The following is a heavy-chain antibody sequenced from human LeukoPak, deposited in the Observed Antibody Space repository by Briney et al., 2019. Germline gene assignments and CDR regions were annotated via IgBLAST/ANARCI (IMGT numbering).Heavy chain of an antibody. J-gene: IGHJ4*02. V-gene: IGHV4-59*01. CDR1: GGSISSYY. CDR2: ISHKGST. CDR3: AGDSSGWLFVDY. Sequence: SETLSLTCTVSGGSISSYYWSWIRQPPGKGLEWIGYISHKGSTNYNPSLKSRVTISIDTSKNQFSLKLTSVTAADTAVYYCAGDSSGWLFVDYWGQGTRVTVSS. D-gene: IGHD6-19*01.